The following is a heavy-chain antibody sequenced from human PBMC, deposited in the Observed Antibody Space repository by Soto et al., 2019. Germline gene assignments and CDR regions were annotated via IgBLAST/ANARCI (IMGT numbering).Heavy chain of an antibody. J-gene: IGHJ6*02. Sequence: QVQLVQSGAEVKKPGASVKVSCKASGYTFTSYDXXXXXXXXXXGLEWMGWMNPNSGNTGYAQKFQGRVTMTRNTXXXXXXXXXXXXXXXXXXXXXXXXXXXXXGMDVWGQGTTVTVSS. V-gene: IGHV1-8*01. CDR1: GYTFTSYD. CDR3: XXXXXXXGMDV. CDR2: MNPNSGNT.